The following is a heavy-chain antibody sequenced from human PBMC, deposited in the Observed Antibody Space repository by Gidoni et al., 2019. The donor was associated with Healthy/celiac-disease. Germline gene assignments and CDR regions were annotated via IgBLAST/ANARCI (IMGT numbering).Heavy chain of an antibody. CDR2: IIPIFGTA. CDR1: GGTFSSYA. Sequence: QVQLVQSGAEVKKPGSSVKVSCKASGGTFSSYAISWVRQAPGQGLEWMGGIIPIFGTANYAQKFQGRVTITADKSTSTAYMELSSLRSEDTAVYYCARGGEELGPPSYAYAFDIWGQGTMVTVSS. CDR3: ARGGEELGPPSYAYAFDI. D-gene: IGHD7-27*01. J-gene: IGHJ3*02. V-gene: IGHV1-69*06.